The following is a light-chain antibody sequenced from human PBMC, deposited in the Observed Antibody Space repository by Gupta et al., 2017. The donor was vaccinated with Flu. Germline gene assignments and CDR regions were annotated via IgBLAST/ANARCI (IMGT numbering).Light chain of an antibody. CDR1: SSDIGGYDY. Sequence: QSALTQPPSVSGSPGQSIAIPCTRTSSDIGGYDYVSWYQQNPGNAPKLMLFDVSPRPAGTSDRFSGSRSGNTASLTISGLLAEDEAFYYCSSYTNANTVVVFGGGTKLTVL. CDR3: SSYTNANTVVV. J-gene: IGLJ2*01. V-gene: IGLV2-14*03. CDR2: DVS.